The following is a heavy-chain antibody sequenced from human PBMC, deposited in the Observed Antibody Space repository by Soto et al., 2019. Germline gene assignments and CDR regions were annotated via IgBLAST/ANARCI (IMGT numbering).Heavy chain of an antibody. V-gene: IGHV4-30-2*06. CDR2: IYQSEYA. Sequence: QLQLQESGSGQVKPSQTLSLTCVVSGGSVTSGGHSWSWIRQSPGKGLEWVGSIYQSEYAYYSPSLRSRVGISVDRSNNQVSLRMTSVTAADTAIYYCARGDTRLGELSHDYWGQGTLVTVSS. D-gene: IGHD3-16*02. J-gene: IGHJ4*02. CDR1: GGSVTSGGHS. CDR3: ARGDTRLGELSHDY.